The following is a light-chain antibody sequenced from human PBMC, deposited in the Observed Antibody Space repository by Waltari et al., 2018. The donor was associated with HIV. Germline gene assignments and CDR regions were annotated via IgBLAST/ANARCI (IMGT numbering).Light chain of an antibody. V-gene: IGLV1-51*01. Sequence: QSVLTQPPSVSAAPGQKVPISCSGSSSNLGSNYVPWDQQPPGTAPNLLIYDHKKRPVGIPDRLSGAKSGTSATLGISGRQSVDEADYYCGTWDNSLRTWVFGGGTKLTVL. CDR1: SSNLGSNY. CDR3: GTWDNSLRTWV. J-gene: IGLJ3*02. CDR2: DHK.